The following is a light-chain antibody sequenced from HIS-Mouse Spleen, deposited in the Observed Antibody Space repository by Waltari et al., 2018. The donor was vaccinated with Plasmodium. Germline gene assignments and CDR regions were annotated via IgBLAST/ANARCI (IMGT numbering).Light chain of an antibody. V-gene: IGLV7-43*01. CDR1: TGAVTSGYY. CDR3: LLYYGGARV. J-gene: IGLJ3*02. CDR2: STR. Sequence: QTVVTQEPSLTVSPGGTVTLTCASSTGAVTSGYYPNWFQQKPGQAPRALIYSTRHKNSRTPARFSGSLLGGKAALTLSGVQPEDEAEYYCLLYYGGARVFGGGTKLTVL.